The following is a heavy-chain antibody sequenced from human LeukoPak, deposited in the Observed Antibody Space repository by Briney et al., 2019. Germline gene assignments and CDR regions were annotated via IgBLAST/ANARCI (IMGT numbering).Heavy chain of an antibody. CDR1: EFTFSDHW. Sequence: GGSLTLSCAASEFTFSDHWMTWVRQAPGKGLEWVADIKEDGSEKNQVDSVKGRFTISRDNAKNSVYLQMNSLRAEDTAMYYCARDLQTVSAGNYWGQGTLVTVSS. CDR2: IKEDGSEK. V-gene: IGHV3-7*01. CDR3: ARDLQTVSAGNY. D-gene: IGHD2-21*02. J-gene: IGHJ4*02.